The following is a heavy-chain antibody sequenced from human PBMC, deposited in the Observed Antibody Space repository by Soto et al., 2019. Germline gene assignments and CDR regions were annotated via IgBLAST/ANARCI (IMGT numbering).Heavy chain of an antibody. CDR3: ARGTYYYDSSGYYFLDY. J-gene: IGHJ4*02. CDR2: IYYSGST. D-gene: IGHD3-22*01. Sequence: PSETLSLTCTVADGSIRSYYWSWIRQTPGKGLEWIGYIYYSGSTNYNPSLKSRVTISVDTSKNQFSLKLSPVTAADTAVYYCARGTYYYDSSGYYFLDYWGQGTLVTVSS. V-gene: IGHV4-59*01. CDR1: DGSIRSYY.